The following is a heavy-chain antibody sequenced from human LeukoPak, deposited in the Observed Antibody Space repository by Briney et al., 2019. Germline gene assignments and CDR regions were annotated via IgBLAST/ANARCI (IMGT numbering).Heavy chain of an antibody. CDR2: IYTSGST. V-gene: IGHV4-4*07. J-gene: IGHJ6*03. D-gene: IGHD2-2*02. CDR1: GGSISSYY. CDR3: AREGRAPAAIRYYYYYMDV. Sequence: PSETLSLTCTVSGGSISSYYWSWIRQPAGKGLEWIGRIYTSGSTNYNPSLKSRVTMSVDTSKNQFSLKLSSVTAADTAVYYCAREGRAPAAIRYYYYYMDVWGKGTTVTVSS.